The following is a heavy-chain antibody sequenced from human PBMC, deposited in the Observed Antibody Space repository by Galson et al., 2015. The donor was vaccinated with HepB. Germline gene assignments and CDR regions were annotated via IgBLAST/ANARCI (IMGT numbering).Heavy chain of an antibody. J-gene: IGHJ6*02. CDR1: GGSISSGGYY. D-gene: IGHD6-13*01. V-gene: IGHV4-31*03. CDR3: AREGIAAAGTHYYYYGMDV. CDR2: IYYSGST. Sequence: TLSLTCTVSGGSISSGGYYWSWIRQHPGKGLEWIGYIYYSGSTYYNPSLKSRVTISVDTSKNQFSLKLSSVTAADTAVYYCAREGIAAAGTHYYYYGMDVWGQGTTVTVSS.